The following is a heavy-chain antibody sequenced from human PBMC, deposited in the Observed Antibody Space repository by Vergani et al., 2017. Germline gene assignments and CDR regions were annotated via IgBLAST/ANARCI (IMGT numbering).Heavy chain of an antibody. Sequence: EVQLVESGGGLVKPGGSLRLSCAASGFTFSSYSMNWVRKAQGKGLELLSSISSSSSYIYYADSVKGRFTISRDNAKNSLYLQMNSLRAEDTAVYYCARDLYGSGSYYDYWGQGTLVTVSS. CDR1: GFTFSSYS. J-gene: IGHJ4*02. CDR2: ISSSSSYI. D-gene: IGHD3-10*01. V-gene: IGHV3-21*01. CDR3: ARDLYGSGSYYDY.